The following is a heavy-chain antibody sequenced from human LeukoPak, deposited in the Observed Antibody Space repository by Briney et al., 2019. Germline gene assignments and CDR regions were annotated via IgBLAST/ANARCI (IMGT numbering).Heavy chain of an antibody. Sequence: SETLSLTCAVYGGSFSGYYWSWIRQPPGKGLEWTGEINHSGSTNYNPSLKSRVTISVDTSKNQFSLKLSSVTAADTAVYYCARHPKYCSGGSCYFDYWGQGTLVTVSS. CDR3: ARHPKYCSGGSCYFDY. CDR1: GGSFSGYY. CDR2: INHSGST. V-gene: IGHV4-34*01. D-gene: IGHD2-15*01. J-gene: IGHJ4*02.